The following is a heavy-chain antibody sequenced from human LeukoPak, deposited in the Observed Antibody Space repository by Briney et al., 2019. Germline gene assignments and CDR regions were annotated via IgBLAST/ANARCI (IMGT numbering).Heavy chain of an antibody. J-gene: IGHJ6*03. Sequence: PGGSLRLSCVASEFTFSSYAMTWVRQAPGKGLEWVSSISGSDGYTYYADYVKGRFTISGDNSKNTLYLQMNSLRVEDTAVFYCAKDTTCNGGACYYMDVWGKGTTVTVSS. CDR2: ISGSDGYT. V-gene: IGHV3-23*01. D-gene: IGHD2-8*02. CDR3: AKDTTCNGGACYYMDV. CDR1: EFTFSSYA.